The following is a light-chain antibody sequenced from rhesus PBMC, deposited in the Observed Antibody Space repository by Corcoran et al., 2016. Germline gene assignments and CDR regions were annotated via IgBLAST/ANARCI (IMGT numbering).Light chain of an antibody. Sequence: DIQMTQSPSSLSASVGDTVTITCRASQGINSYLNWFQQKPGKAPKLLIYDESSLESGVPSRFRVSGSGTDFTLTISSLQPEDFATYYCLQHNSYPFPFGPGTKLDIK. CDR1: QGINSY. J-gene: IGKJ3*01. V-gene: IGKV1-28*02. CDR3: LQHNSYPFP. CDR2: DES.